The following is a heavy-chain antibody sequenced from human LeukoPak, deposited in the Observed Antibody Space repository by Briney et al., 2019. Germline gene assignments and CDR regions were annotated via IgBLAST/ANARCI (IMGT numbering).Heavy chain of an antibody. CDR2: IIPILGIA. CDR3: ARQPAYCSGGSCYSEFAFDI. Sequence: SVKVSCKASGGTFSSYTISWVRQAPGQGLEWMGRIIPILGIANYAQKFQGRVTITADKSTSTAYMELSSLRSEDTAVYYCARQPAYCSGGSCYSEFAFDIWGQGTMVTVSS. J-gene: IGHJ3*02. D-gene: IGHD2-15*01. CDR1: GGTFSSYT. V-gene: IGHV1-69*02.